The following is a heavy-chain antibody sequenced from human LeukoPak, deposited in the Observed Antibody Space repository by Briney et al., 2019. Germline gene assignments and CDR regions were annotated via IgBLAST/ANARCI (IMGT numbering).Heavy chain of an antibody. CDR2: ISGSGVTT. D-gene: IGHD3-10*01. J-gene: IGHJ4*02. CDR3: AKDRDYYLVGFFDY. Sequence: RSGGSLRLSCAAPGFTFSSYAMSWVRQAPGKGLEWVSAISGSGVTTYYADSVKGRFTISRDNSKNTLYLQMNSLRAEVTALYYCAKDRDYYLVGFFDYWGQGTLVTVSS. V-gene: IGHV3-23*01. CDR1: GFTFSSYA.